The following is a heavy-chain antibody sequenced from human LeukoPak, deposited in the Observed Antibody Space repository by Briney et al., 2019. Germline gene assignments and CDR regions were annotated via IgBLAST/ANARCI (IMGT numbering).Heavy chain of an antibody. CDR3: ARDGDYYGSGSEGPLDY. J-gene: IGHJ4*02. CDR2: ISSSSSYI. D-gene: IGHD3-10*01. Sequence: GGSLRLSCAASGFTFSSYSMNWVRQAPGKGLEWVSSISSSSSYIYYADSVKGRSTISRDNAKNSLYLQMNSLRAEDTAEYYCARDGDYYGSGSEGPLDYWGQGTLVTVSS. V-gene: IGHV3-21*01. CDR1: GFTFSSYS.